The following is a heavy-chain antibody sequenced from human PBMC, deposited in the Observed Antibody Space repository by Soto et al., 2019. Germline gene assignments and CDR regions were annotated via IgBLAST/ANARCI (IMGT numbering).Heavy chain of an antibody. CDR1: GYTFTSYA. CDR2: INAYSGNT. V-gene: IGHV1-18*01. J-gene: IGHJ6*02. CDR3: AREGSTIRNYDYYYYGMDV. Sequence: ASVKVSCKASGYTFTSYAMHWVRQAPGQRLEWMGWINAYSGNTNYAQKLQGRVTMTTDTSTSTAHMELRSLRSDDTAVYYCAREGSTIRNYDYYYYGMDVWGQGTTVTVSS. D-gene: IGHD5-12*01.